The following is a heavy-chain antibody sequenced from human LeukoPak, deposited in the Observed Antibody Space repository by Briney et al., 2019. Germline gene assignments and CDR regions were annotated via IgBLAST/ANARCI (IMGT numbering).Heavy chain of an antibody. CDR2: INNEAST. J-gene: IGHJ4*02. V-gene: IGHV3-66*01. D-gene: IGHD7-27*01. CDR3: ARVSNWALWEY. CDR1: GLSVSGNH. Sequence: GGSLRLSCAASGLSVSGNHMSWVRQAPGKGLEWVSLINNEASTDYADSVKGRFSISRDYSKNTLYLQMNSLRAEDTAVYYCARVSNWALWEYWGQGTLVTVSS.